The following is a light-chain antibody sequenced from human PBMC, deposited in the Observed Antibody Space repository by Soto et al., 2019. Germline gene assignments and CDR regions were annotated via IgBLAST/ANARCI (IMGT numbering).Light chain of an antibody. V-gene: IGKV1-5*03. J-gene: IGKJ2*01. Sequence: DIPMTQSPSTLSASVGDRVSITCRASQSISSWLAWYQQKPGNAPKVLIYKASSLESGVPSRFSGSGSGTEFTLTISSLQPDDLATYYCQQYNSYPYTFGQGTKLEIK. CDR3: QQYNSYPYT. CDR2: KAS. CDR1: QSISSW.